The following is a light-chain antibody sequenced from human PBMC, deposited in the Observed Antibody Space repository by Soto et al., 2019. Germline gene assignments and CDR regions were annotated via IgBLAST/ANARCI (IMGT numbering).Light chain of an antibody. V-gene: IGKV3-11*01. Sequence: EVVLTQSPATLSLSPGERATLSCTASRSVSNYLAWYQQKPGQAPRLLIYDAYNRATGIPARFSGSGSGTDFTLTISSLQPEDFAVYYCQLETTFGPGTKGDIK. CDR3: QLETT. CDR2: DAY. CDR1: RSVSNY. J-gene: IGKJ3*01.